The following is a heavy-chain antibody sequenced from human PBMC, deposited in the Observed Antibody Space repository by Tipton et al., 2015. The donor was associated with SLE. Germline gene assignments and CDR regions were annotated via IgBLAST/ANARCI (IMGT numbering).Heavy chain of an antibody. CDR2: INHSGNT. CDR1: GGSFSGYY. J-gene: IGHJ2*01. D-gene: IGHD7-27*01. CDR3: ARVPRGQCQTGYLYCDL. V-gene: IGHV4-34*01. Sequence: TLSLTCAVYGGSFSGYYWTWIRQPPGKGLEWLGEINHSGNTNFNSSLKSRVTISVDTSRNQFSLKLTSLTVAYTSVYFCARVPRGQCQTGYLYCDLWGRGTLVTVSA.